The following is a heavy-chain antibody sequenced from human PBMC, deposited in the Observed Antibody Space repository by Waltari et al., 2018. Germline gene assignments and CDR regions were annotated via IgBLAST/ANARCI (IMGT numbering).Heavy chain of an antibody. V-gene: IGHV3-21*03. J-gene: IGHJ4*02. CDR1: GFTISSFG. CDR2: TTNSNTYI. CDR3: ARALTTPNDY. Sequence: EVQLVESGGGLVKPGGSLRLSCAASGFTISSFGMSWVRQAPGKGLEWCSSTTNSNTYIYYADSVKGRFTVSIDNAKNSLYLQMNSLRADDTAVYFCARALTTPNDYWGQGTLVTVSS. D-gene: IGHD4-17*01.